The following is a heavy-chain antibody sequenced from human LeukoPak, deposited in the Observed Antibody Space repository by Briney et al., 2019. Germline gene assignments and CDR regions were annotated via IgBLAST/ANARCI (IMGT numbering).Heavy chain of an antibody. J-gene: IGHJ4*02. CDR2: IIPILGIA. V-gene: IGHV1-69*04. Sequence: ASVKVSCKASGGTFSSYAISWVRQAPGQGLEWMGRIIPILGIANYAQKFQGRVTITADKSTGTAYMELSSLRSEDTAVYYCSAYPYDSSGYYPYFDYWGQGTLVTVSS. CDR3: SAYPYDSSGYYPYFDY. D-gene: IGHD3-22*01. CDR1: GGTFSSYA.